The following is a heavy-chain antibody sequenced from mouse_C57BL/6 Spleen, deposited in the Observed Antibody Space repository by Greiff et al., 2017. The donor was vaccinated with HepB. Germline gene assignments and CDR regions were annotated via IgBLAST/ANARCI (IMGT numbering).Heavy chain of an antibody. CDR1: GFTFSDYG. J-gene: IGHJ4*01. CDR2: ISNLAYSI. CDR3: ARRGGYYREDAMDY. V-gene: IGHV5-15*01. Sequence: EVQLQESGGGLVQPGGSLKLSCAASGFTFSDYGMAWVRQAPRKGPEWVAFISNLAYSIYYADTVTGRFTISRENAKNTLYLEMSSLRSEDTAMYYCARRGGYYREDAMDYWGQGTSVTVSS. D-gene: IGHD2-3*01.